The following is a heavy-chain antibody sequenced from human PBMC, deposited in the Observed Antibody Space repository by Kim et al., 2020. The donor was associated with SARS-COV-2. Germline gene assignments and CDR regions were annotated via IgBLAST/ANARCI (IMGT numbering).Heavy chain of an antibody. D-gene: IGHD6-13*01. Sequence: SETLSLTCAVYGGSFSGYYWSWIRQPPGKGLEWIGEINHSGSTNYNPSLKSRVTISVDTSKNQFSLKLSSVTAADTAVYYCARGPSRVGIAAPGSRWANGYGMDVWGQGTTVTVSS. J-gene: IGHJ6*02. V-gene: IGHV4-34*01. CDR2: INHSGST. CDR3: ARGPSRVGIAAPGSRWANGYGMDV. CDR1: GGSFSGYY.